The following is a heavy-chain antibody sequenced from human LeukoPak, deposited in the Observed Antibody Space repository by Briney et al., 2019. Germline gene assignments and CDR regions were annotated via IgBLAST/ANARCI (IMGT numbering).Heavy chain of an antibody. CDR3: AKSNGYGLVDI. CDR2: IQYDGSNK. CDR1: GFTFSTYG. D-gene: IGHD3-10*01. V-gene: IGHV3-30*02. Sequence: GGSLRLSCGASGFTFSTYGMHWVRQAPGKGLEWVAFIQYDGSNKDYADSVKGRFIISRDNSKNTLYLQMNSLRPEDTAVFYCAKSNGYGLVDIWGQGTMVTVSS. J-gene: IGHJ3*02.